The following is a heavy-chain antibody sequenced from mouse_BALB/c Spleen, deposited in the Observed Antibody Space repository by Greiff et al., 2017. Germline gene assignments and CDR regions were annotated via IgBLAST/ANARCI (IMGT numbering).Heavy chain of an antibody. CDR3: TREDPGTRFAY. V-gene: IGHV5-6-4*01. CDR1: GFTFSSYT. CDR2: ISSGGSYT. J-gene: IGHJ3*01. D-gene: IGHD4-1*01. Sequence: EVKLMESGGGLVKPGGSLKLSCAASGFTFSSYTMSWVRQTPEKRLEWVATISSGGSYTYYPDSVKGRFTISRDNAKNTLYLQMSSLKSEDTAMYYCTREDPGTRFAYWGQGTLVTVSA.